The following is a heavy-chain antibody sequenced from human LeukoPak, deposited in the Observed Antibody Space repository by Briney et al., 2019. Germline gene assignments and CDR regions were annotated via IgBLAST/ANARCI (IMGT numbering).Heavy chain of an antibody. CDR2: IKHSGST. CDR1: GGSFSGHD. CDR3: ARVVVVPTAIYYYYYGMDV. V-gene: IGHV4-34*01. J-gene: IGHJ6*02. Sequence: SETLSLTCAVYGGSFSGHDWSWIRQPPGMGLEWIGEIKHSGSTTYTPSLKSRVTISVGTSKKQFSLKLTSVTAADTAVYYCARVVVVPTAIYYYYYGMDVWGRGTPVTVSS. D-gene: IGHD2-2*01.